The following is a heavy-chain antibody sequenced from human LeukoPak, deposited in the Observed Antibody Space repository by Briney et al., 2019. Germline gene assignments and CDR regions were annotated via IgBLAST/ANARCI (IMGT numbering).Heavy chain of an antibody. CDR1: GGSFSGYY. CDR2: INHGGST. J-gene: IGHJ3*02. V-gene: IGHV4-34*01. D-gene: IGHD3-10*01. CDR3: AKSNGYGLVDI. Sequence: SETLSLTCGVYGGSFSGYYWSWIRQPPGKGLEWLGEINHGGSTNYNPSLKSRVTISVDTSRNQFSLKLNSVTAADTAVYYCAKSNGYGLVDIWGQGTMVTVSS.